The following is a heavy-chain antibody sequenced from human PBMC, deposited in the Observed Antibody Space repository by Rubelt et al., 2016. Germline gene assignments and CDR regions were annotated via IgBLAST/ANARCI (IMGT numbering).Heavy chain of an antibody. Sequence: QVQLVQSGAEVKKPGASVKVSCKASGYTFTSYGISWVRQAPGQGLEWMGWISAYNGNTNSAQKFQGRVPMTTAPPTRTAYMGLGSRRSDDTAVYYCARRVVVPAAVSFDYWGQGTLVTVSS. J-gene: IGHJ4*02. CDR1: GYTFTSYG. D-gene: IGHD2-2*01. V-gene: IGHV1-18*01. CDR2: ISAYNGNT. CDR3: ARRVVVPAAVSFDY.